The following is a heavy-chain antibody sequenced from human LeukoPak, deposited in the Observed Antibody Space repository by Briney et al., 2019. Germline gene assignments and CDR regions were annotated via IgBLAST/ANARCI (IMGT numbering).Heavy chain of an antibody. D-gene: IGHD2-15*01. CDR2: TYYKSKWYN. Sequence: SQTLSLTCAISGDSVSSNRTTWNWIRQSPSRGLEWLGRTYYKSKWYNDYAVSVKSRININTDTSKNQFSLQLNSVTPEDTAVYYCARGDCSGGTCYSDSAFHIWGQGTMVTVSS. CDR1: GDSVSSNRTT. CDR3: ARGDCSGGTCYSDSAFHI. J-gene: IGHJ3*02. V-gene: IGHV6-1*01.